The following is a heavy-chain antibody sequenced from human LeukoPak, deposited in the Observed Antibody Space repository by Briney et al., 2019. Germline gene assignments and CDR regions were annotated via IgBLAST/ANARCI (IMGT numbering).Heavy chain of an antibody. CDR3: ARVETGRYFDY. V-gene: IGHV3-66*01. Sequence: GGSLRLACAASGLTVSSNCMSWVRQAPGKGLEWVSVIYSGGSTYYADSVKGRFTISRDNSKNTLYLQMNSLRAEDTAVYYCARVETGRYFDYWGQGTLVTVSS. D-gene: IGHD1-1*01. J-gene: IGHJ4*02. CDR1: GLTVSSNC. CDR2: IYSGGST.